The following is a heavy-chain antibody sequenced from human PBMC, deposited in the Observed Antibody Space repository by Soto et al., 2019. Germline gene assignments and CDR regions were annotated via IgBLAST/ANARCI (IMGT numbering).Heavy chain of an antibody. CDR1: GFSLSTSTMR. CDR2: IDWDDDK. Sequence: SGPTLVNPTQTLTLTCTFSGFSLSTSTMRVGWIRQPPGKALEWLARIDWDDDKFYSSSLQTRLTISKDTSKNQVVLTMTNMDPVDTAADYVYRILPGDYVFDFWGQGTLVTVSS. CDR3: YRILPGDYVFDF. J-gene: IGHJ4*02. D-gene: IGHD4-17*01. V-gene: IGHV2-70*04.